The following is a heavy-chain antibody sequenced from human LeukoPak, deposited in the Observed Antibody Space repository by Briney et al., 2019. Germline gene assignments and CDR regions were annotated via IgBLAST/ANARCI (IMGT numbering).Heavy chain of an antibody. CDR2: ISAYNGNT. Sequence: ASVKVSCKASGYTFTSYGISWVRQAPGQGLEWMGWISAYNGNTNYARKLQGRVTMTTDTSTSTAYMELRSLRSDDTAVYYCARDQYCSGGSCYFSYYYGMDVWGQGTTVTVSS. V-gene: IGHV1-18*01. D-gene: IGHD2-15*01. J-gene: IGHJ6*02. CDR1: GYTFTSYG. CDR3: ARDQYCSGGSCYFSYYYGMDV.